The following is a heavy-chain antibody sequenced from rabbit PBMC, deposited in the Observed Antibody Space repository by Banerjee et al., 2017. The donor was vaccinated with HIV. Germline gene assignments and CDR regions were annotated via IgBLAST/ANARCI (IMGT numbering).Heavy chain of an antibody. CDR1: GFSFSSSYW. V-gene: IGHV1S45*01. J-gene: IGHJ4*01. Sequence: QEQLVEYGGGLVQPEGSLTLTCTASGFSFSSSYWICWVRPAPGKGLEWIACIYAGSSGSTYYASWAKGRFTISKTSSTTVTLQMTSLTAADTATYFCARDLAGVIGWKFDLWGPGTLVTVS. CDR3: ARDLAGVIGWKFDL. CDR2: IYAGSSGST. D-gene: IGHD4-1*01.